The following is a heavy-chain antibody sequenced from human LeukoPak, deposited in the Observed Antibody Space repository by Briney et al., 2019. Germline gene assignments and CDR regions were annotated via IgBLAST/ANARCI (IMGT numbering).Heavy chain of an antibody. V-gene: IGHV1-2*04. CDR2: INPNSGGT. D-gene: IGHD4-23*01. J-gene: IGHJ3*02. CDR1: GYTFTSYF. CDR3: ARDPGGNSVGAFDI. Sequence: GASVKVSCKASGYTFTSYFMHWVRQAPGQGLEWMGWINPNSGGTNYAQKFQGWVTMTRDTSISTAYMELSRLRSDDTAVYYCARDPGGNSVGAFDIWGQGTMVTVSS.